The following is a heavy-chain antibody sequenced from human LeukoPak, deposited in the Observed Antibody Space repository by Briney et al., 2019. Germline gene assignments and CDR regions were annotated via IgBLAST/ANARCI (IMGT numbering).Heavy chain of an antibody. CDR1: GFTFSSYS. Sequence: GGSLRLSCAASGFTFSSYSMNWVRQAPGKGLEWVSSISSSSSYIYYADSVKGRFTISRDNAKNSLYLQMNSLRAEDTAVYYCAKGARNGDYIVDYWGQGTLVTVSS. CDR2: ISSSSSYI. D-gene: IGHD4-17*01. J-gene: IGHJ4*02. CDR3: AKGARNGDYIVDY. V-gene: IGHV3-21*01.